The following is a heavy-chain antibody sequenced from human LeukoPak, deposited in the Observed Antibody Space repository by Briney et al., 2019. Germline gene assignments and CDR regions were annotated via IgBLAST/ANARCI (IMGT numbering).Heavy chain of an antibody. CDR3: ARDRNLNYYPGVMRNWFDP. D-gene: IGHD3-10*01. Sequence: ASVKVSCKASGYTFTSYGISWVRQAPGQGLEWMGWISAYNGNTNYAQKLQGRVTMTTDTSTSTAYMELRSLRSDDTAVYYCARDRNLNYYPGVMRNWFDPWGQGTLVTVSS. J-gene: IGHJ5*02. CDR2: ISAYNGNT. CDR1: GYTFTSYG. V-gene: IGHV1-18*01.